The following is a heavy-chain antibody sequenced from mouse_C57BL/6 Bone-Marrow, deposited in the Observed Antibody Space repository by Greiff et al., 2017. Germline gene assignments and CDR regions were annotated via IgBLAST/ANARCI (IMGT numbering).Heavy chain of an antibody. J-gene: IGHJ4*01. Sequence: VQLQQPGAELVKPGASVKLSCKASGYTFTSYWMHWVKQRPGQGLEWIGMIHPNSGSTNYNEKFKSKATLTVDKSSSTAYMQLSSLTSEDSAVYYGGGGLRRAYAMDGGGERASDTVDS. D-gene: IGHD2-2*01. CDR1: GYTFTSYW. V-gene: IGHV1-64*01. CDR2: IHPNSGST. CDR3: GGGLRRAYAMDG.